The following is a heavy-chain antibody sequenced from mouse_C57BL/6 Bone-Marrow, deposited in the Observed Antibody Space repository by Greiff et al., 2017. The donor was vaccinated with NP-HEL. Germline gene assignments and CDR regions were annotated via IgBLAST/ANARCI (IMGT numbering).Heavy chain of an antibody. D-gene: IGHD2-4*01. V-gene: IGHV1-61*01. Sequence: QVQLQQPGAELVRPGSSVKLSCKASGYTFTSSWMDWVKQRPGQGLEWIGNIYPSDSETHYNQKFKDKATLTVDKSSSTSYRQLSSLTSEDSAVYYCAREGYYDYDYYLDYWGQGTTLTVSS. CDR3: AREGYYDYDYYLDY. CDR2: IYPSDSET. CDR1: GYTFTSSW. J-gene: IGHJ2*01.